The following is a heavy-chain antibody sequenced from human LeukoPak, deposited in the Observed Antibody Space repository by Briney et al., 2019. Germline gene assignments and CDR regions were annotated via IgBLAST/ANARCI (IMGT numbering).Heavy chain of an antibody. J-gene: IGHJ4*02. D-gene: IGHD3-16*01. CDR1: GYTFTSYG. Sequence: ASVKVSCKASGYTFTSYGISWVRQAPGQGLEWMGWISAYNGNTNYAQKLQGRATMTTDTSTSTAYMELRSLRSNARAVYYCARDRPWGSYSDYWGQGTLVTVSS. CDR2: ISAYNGNT. V-gene: IGHV1-18*01. CDR3: ARDRPWGSYSDY.